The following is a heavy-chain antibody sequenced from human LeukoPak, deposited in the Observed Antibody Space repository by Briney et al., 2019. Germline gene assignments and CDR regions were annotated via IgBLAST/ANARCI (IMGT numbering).Heavy chain of an antibody. D-gene: IGHD2-15*01. CDR1: GFTFTTYA. CDR2: ISYDGSNK. Sequence: GGSLRLSCAASGFTFTTYAMNWVRQAPGKGLEWVAVISYDGSNKYYADSVMGRFTISRDNSKDTVSLQMNSLRGEDTAVYYCARGYAAVVVVPAALYWGQGTLVTVSP. V-gene: IGHV3-30-3*01. J-gene: IGHJ4*02. CDR3: ARGYAAVVVVPAALY.